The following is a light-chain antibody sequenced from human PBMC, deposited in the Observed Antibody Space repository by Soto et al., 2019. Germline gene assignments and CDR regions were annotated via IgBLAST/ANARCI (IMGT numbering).Light chain of an antibody. CDR3: SSYSSSGTLFV. CDR2: EVT. Sequence: QSVLTQPASVSGSPGQSNTVSCTGTSSDVGGHNYVSWFQQHPGQAPKLLIYEVTTRPSGVSTRFSGSKSGNTASLTISGLQAEDEADYHCSSYSSSGTLFVFGTGTKVTVL. V-gene: IGLV2-14*01. J-gene: IGLJ1*01. CDR1: SSDVGGHNY.